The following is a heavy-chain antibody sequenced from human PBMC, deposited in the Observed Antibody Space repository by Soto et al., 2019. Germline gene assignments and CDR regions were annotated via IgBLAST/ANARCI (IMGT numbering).Heavy chain of an antibody. CDR3: AKDLTGSGSPSNH. V-gene: IGHV3-23*01. D-gene: IGHD3-10*01. Sequence: AGSLRLSCAASGFTSSSDAMSWVCQAPGKGLEWVSAISGSGGSTYYADSVKGRFTISRDNSKNTLYLQMNSLRAEDTAVYYCAKDLTGSGSPSNHWGQGTLVTVSS. J-gene: IGHJ5*02. CDR1: GFTSSSDA. CDR2: ISGSGGST.